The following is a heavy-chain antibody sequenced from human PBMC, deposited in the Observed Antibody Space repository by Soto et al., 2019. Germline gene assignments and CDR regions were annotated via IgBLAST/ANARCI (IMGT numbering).Heavy chain of an antibody. V-gene: IGHV5-10-1*01. Sequence: ESLKISCKGSVYSFAGYWMTWVRQKPGKGLEWMGRIDPSDSQTYYSPSFRGHVTISVTKSITTVFLQWSSLRASDTAMYYCARQIYDSDTGPNFQYYFDSWGQGTPVTVSS. J-gene: IGHJ4*02. D-gene: IGHD3-22*01. CDR3: ARQIYDSDTGPNFQYYFDS. CDR1: VYSFAGYW. CDR2: IDPSDSQT.